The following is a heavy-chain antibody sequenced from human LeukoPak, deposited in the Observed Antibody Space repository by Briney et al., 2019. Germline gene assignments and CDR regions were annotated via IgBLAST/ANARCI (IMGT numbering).Heavy chain of an antibody. CDR2: IYYGGTS. Sequence: SETLSLTCTVSGDTISSSGYYWGWIRQSPAKGLEWIGSIYYGGTSYYNPSLKSRVTISVDTSKNQFSLKLSSVTAADTAVYYCARDGRGYYDSSGYYSWYFDLWGRGTLVTVSS. CDR3: ARDGRGYYDSSGYYSWYFDL. V-gene: IGHV4-39*07. D-gene: IGHD3-22*01. J-gene: IGHJ2*01. CDR1: GDTISSSGYY.